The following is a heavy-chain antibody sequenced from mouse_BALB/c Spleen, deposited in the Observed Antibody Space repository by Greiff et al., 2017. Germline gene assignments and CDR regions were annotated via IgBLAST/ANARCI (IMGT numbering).Heavy chain of an antibody. CDR1: GDSITSGY. Sequence: EVKLVESGPSLVKPSQTLSLTCSVTGDSITSGYWNWIRKFPGNKLEYMGYISYSGSTYYNPSLKSRISITRDTSKNQYYLQLNSVTTEDTATYYCARFITTVVATNFDVWGAGTTVTVSS. CDR3: ARFITTVVATNFDV. CDR2: ISYSGST. V-gene: IGHV3-8*02. D-gene: IGHD1-1*01. J-gene: IGHJ1*01.